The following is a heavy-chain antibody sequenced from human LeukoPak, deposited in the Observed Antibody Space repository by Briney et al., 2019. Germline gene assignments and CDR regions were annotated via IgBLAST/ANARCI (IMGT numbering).Heavy chain of an antibody. CDR3: ASRYYDSSGYNY. J-gene: IGHJ4*02. V-gene: IGHV1-8*01. D-gene: IGHD3-22*01. CDR2: MNPNSGNT. CDR1: GYTFTSYD. Sequence: ASVKVSCKASGYTFTSYDVNWVRQATGRGLEWMGWMNPNSGNTGYAQKFQGRVTMTRNTSISTAYMELSSLRSEDTAVYYCASRYYDSSGYNYWGQGTLVTVSS.